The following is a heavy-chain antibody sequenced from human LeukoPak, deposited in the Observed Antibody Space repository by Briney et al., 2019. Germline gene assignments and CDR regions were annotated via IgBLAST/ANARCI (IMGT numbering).Heavy chain of an antibody. CDR2: IYYSGNT. J-gene: IGHJ4*02. CDR1: GGSISSYY. D-gene: IGHD6-13*01. V-gene: IGHV4-59*01. CDR3: ARGIAAAGEVDY. Sequence: PSETLSLTCTVSGGSISSYYWSWIRQPPGKGLEWIGYIYYSGNTNYNPSLKSRVTISVDTSKNQFSLKLSSVTAADTAVYYCARGIAAAGEVDYWGQGTLVTVSS.